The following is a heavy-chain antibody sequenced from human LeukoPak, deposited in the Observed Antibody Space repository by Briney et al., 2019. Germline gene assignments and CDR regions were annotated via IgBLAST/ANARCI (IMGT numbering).Heavy chain of an antibody. D-gene: IGHD3-9*01. Sequence: SETLSLTCTVSGGSISSSSYYWGWIRQPPGKGLEWIGSIYYSGSTNYNPSLKSRVTISVNTSKNQFSLKLSSVTAADTAVYYCARPPTIFNAFDIWGQGTMVTVSS. CDR1: GGSISSSSYY. CDR2: IYYSGST. J-gene: IGHJ3*02. CDR3: ARPPTIFNAFDI. V-gene: IGHV4-39*01.